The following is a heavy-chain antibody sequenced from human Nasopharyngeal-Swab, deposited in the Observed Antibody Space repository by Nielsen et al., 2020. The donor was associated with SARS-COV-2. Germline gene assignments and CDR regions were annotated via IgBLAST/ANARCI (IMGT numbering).Heavy chain of an antibody. CDR2: IWYDGSNK. D-gene: IGHD6-13*01. V-gene: IGHV3-33*01. CDR3: ARDRGGSWYDHHYYDGMDV. J-gene: IGHJ6*02. Sequence: GGSLRLSCAASGFTFLIHGMHWVHQPPGKGRQRVEVIWYDGSNKYYAASVKGRFTISRDNSKNTLYLQMNSLRAEDTAVYYCARDRGGSWYDHHYYDGMDVWGQGTTVTVSS. CDR1: GFTFLIHG.